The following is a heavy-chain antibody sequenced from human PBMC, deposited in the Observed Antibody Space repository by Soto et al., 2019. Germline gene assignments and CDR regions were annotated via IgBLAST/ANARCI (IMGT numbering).Heavy chain of an antibody. Sequence: EVQLLESGGDLIQPGGSLRLSCAASGLTFSNYAMNWVRQAPRKGLEWVSAISGSGGSTHYADSVKGRFTISRDNSKNKLYPQMNSLRAEDTAIYYCAKGDSGYRYSDTYYFDYWGQGALVTVSS. D-gene: IGHD5-18*01. J-gene: IGHJ4*02. CDR3: AKGDSGYRYSDTYYFDY. V-gene: IGHV3-23*01. CDR1: GLTFSNYA. CDR2: ISGSGGST.